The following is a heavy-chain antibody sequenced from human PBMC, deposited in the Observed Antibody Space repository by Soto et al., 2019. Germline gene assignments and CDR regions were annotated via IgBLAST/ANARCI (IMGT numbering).Heavy chain of an antibody. CDR2: IYYNGYT. V-gene: IGHV4-61*01. CDR1: GGSVSSGTYY. CDR3: VRLYSSDGNGGRCYHAFDI. D-gene: IGHD2-15*01. J-gene: IGHJ3*02. Sequence: ASETLSLTCTVSGGSVSSGTYYWGWIRQPPGKGLEWIGYIYYNGYTNYNPSLESRVTMSVDTSKNQFSLKLRSVTAADTAVYYCVRLYSSDGNGGRCYHAFDIWGQGTMVTVSS.